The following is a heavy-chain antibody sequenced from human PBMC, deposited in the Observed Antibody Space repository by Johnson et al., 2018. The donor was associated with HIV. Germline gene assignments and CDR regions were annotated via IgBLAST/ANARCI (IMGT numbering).Heavy chain of an antibody. J-gene: IGHJ3*02. CDR3: ARDSGGKYYIMDAFDI. CDR1: GFIFSSYC. Sequence: VQLVESGGGLVQPGGSLRLSCAASGFIFSSYCMSWVRQAPGKGLEWVANINQDESEKYYVDSVKGRFTISRDNAKNSLYLQMNSLRAEDTAVYYCARDSGGKYYIMDAFDIWGQGTMVTVSS. CDR2: INQDESEK. D-gene: IGHD1-26*01. V-gene: IGHV3-7*01.